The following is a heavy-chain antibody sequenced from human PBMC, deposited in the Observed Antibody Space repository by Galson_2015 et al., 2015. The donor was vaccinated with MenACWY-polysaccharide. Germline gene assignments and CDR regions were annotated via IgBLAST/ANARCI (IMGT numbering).Heavy chain of an antibody. Sequence: SLRLSCAASEFTFSSYWMNWVRQAPGKGLVWLSRINRDGRSTTHADSVKGRFTISRDNAKKTLFLQMNSLRAGDTAIYYCARSKFSIDYFTRAFYISGQGTMVTVSS. CDR3: ARSKFSIDYFTRAFYI. D-gene: IGHD6-6*01. CDR2: INRDGRST. J-gene: IGHJ3*02. V-gene: IGHV3-74*01. CDR1: EFTFSSYW.